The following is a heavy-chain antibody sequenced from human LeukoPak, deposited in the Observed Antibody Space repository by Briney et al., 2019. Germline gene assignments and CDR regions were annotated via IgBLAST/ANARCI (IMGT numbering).Heavy chain of an antibody. CDR2: ISGSGGST. V-gene: IGHV3-23*01. Sequence: PGGSLRLSCAASGFAFSSYAMSWVRQAPGKGLEWVSAISGSGGSTYYADSVKGRFTISRDNSKNTLYLQMNSLRAEDTAVYYCARGLDYGDYFDCWGQGTLVTVSS. D-gene: IGHD4-17*01. CDR1: GFAFSSYA. CDR3: ARGLDYGDYFDC. J-gene: IGHJ4*02.